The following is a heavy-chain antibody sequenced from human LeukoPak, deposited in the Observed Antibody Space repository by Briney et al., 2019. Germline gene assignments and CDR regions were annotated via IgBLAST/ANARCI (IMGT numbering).Heavy chain of an antibody. J-gene: IGHJ4*02. V-gene: IGHV3-30*18. CDR3: AKDKYYGTGTYRELDY. Sequence: GTSLRLSCTASGYTFSDYGMHWVRQAPGKGLEWLSVISYSGVVKFYADSVKGRLTISRDNSKNSLYLQMNSLKTEDTALYFCAKDKYYGTGTYRELDYWGQGTLVTVSS. CDR1: GYTFSDYG. D-gene: IGHD3-10*01. CDR2: ISYSGVVK.